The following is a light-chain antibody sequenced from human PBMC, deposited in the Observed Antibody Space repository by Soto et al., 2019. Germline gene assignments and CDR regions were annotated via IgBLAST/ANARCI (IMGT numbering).Light chain of an antibody. CDR1: SSNIVSGYD. CDR3: QSYDRSLRGYV. V-gene: IGLV1-40*01. Sequence: QCLLAQAPAVPGAPGQRSTISCTGTSSNIVSGYDVHWYQHLPGTAPKLLIYGNTIRPSGVPDRFSGSKYGTSASLAITGLQAEDEADYYCQSYDRSLRGYVFGTGTKVTVL. J-gene: IGLJ1*01. CDR2: GNT.